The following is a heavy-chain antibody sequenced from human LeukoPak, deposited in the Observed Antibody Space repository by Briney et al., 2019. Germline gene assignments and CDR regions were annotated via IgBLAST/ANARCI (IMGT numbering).Heavy chain of an antibody. CDR2: INPNSGGT. V-gene: IGHV1-2*02. CDR3: AREPYMITFGGVTPSRDY. Sequence: ASVKVSCKXSGYTFTGYYMHWVRQAPRQGLEWMGRINPNSGGTNYAQKFQGRVTMTRDTSISTAYMELSRLRSDDTAVYYCAREPYMITFGGVTPSRDYWGQGTLVTVSS. CDR1: GYTFTGYY. J-gene: IGHJ4*02. D-gene: IGHD3-16*01.